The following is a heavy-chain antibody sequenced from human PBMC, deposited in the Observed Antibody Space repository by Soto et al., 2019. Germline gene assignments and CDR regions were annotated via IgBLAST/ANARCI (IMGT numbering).Heavy chain of an antibody. J-gene: IGHJ6*02. V-gene: IGHV4-34*01. CDR3: ALIAANTLWGYYYYGMDV. Sequence: SETLSLTCAVYGGSFSGYYWSWIRQPPGKGLEWIGEINHSGSTNYNPSLKSRVTISVDTSKNQFSLKLSSVTAADTAGYYCALIAANTLWGYYYYGMDVWGQGTTVTVSS. CDR1: GGSFSGYY. CDR2: INHSGST. D-gene: IGHD6-25*01.